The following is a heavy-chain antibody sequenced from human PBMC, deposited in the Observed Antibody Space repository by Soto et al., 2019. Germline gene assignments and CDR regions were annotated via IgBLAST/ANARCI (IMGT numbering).Heavy chain of an antibody. Sequence: EVQLVESGGGLVKPGGSLRLSCVVSGVSFSDYSMNWVRQAPGKGLEWLSSISGSSGFVSYADSVKGRFTISRHNAKYSVFLQMNSLRVEDTAVYFCARDDVSRTGEEGLLDYWGQGTLVTVSS. CDR1: GVSFSDYS. J-gene: IGHJ4*02. V-gene: IGHV3-21*01. D-gene: IGHD7-27*01. CDR2: ISGSSGFV. CDR3: ARDDVSRTGEEGLLDY.